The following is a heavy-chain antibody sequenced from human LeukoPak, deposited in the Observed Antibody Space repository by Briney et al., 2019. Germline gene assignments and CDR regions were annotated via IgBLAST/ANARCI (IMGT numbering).Heavy chain of an antibody. CDR3: ARVRDVLVTLWYFDY. CDR1: GFTFNNYA. V-gene: IGHV3-21*01. CDR2: ISSDGKNI. J-gene: IGHJ4*02. D-gene: IGHD3-3*02. Sequence: PGGSLRLSCAASGFTFNNYAMNWVRQAPGKGLEWVSSISSDGKNIYYADSVKGRFTVSRDNAKNSLYLQMNSLRAEDTAVFYCARVRDVLVTLWYFDYWGQGSQVTVSS.